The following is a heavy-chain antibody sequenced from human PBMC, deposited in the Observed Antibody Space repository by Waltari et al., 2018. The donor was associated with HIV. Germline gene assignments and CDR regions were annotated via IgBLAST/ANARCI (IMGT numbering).Heavy chain of an antibody. J-gene: IGHJ6*02. CDR2: IYPGDSDT. Sequence: LKISCKGSGYSFTSYWIGWVRQMPGKGLEWMGIIYPGDSDTRYSPSFQGQVTISADKSISTAYLQWSSLKASDTAMYYCARRGSWAPGYYGSGGHDYYGMDVWGQGTTVTVSS. D-gene: IGHD3-10*01. CDR3: ARRGSWAPGYYGSGGHDYYGMDV. CDR1: GYSFTSYW. V-gene: IGHV5-51*01.